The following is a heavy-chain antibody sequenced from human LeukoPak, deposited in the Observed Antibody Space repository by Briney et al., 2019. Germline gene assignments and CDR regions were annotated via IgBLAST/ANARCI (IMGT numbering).Heavy chain of an antibody. V-gene: IGHV3-48*03. D-gene: IGHD5-18*01. Sequence: QPGRSLRLSCAASGFTFSSYEMNWVRQAPGKGLEWVSYISSSGDTIYYADSVKGRFTISRDNAKNSLYLRMNSLRAEDTAVYYCARDDSYGLDYWGQGTLVTVSS. J-gene: IGHJ4*02. CDR2: ISSSGDTI. CDR3: ARDDSYGLDY. CDR1: GFTFSSYE.